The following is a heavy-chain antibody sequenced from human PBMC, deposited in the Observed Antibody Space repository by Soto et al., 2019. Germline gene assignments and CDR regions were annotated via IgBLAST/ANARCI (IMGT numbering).Heavy chain of an antibody. CDR3: ARGGGSSWLDF. D-gene: IGHD6-13*01. CDR1: GFSLSTSGMR. V-gene: IGHV2-70*04. Sequence: SGPTLVNPTQTLTLTCTFSGFSLSTSGMRVSWIRQPPGKALEWLARIDWDDDKFYSTSLKTRLTISKDTSKNQVVLTMTNLDPVDTATYYCARGGGSSWLDFWGQGTLVTVSS. J-gene: IGHJ4*02. CDR2: IDWDDDK.